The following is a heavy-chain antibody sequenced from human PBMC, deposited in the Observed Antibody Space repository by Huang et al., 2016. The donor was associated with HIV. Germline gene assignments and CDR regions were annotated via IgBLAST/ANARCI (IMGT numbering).Heavy chain of an antibody. D-gene: IGHD3-3*01. V-gene: IGHV3-74*02. CDR3: VRAKEKGYDFWSGYRY. Sequence: EVELAESGGGSVRPGQSLGLSCVGSGFVFSDYWMHWVRQIPGKGLMWVGRIESDGISTSYADSVKGRFTIYRDNAKNTVYLQMSSLRVDDTAVYYCVRAKEKGYDFWSGYRYWGQGVQVTVSS. J-gene: IGHJ4*01. CDR1: GFVFSDYW. CDR2: IESDGIST.